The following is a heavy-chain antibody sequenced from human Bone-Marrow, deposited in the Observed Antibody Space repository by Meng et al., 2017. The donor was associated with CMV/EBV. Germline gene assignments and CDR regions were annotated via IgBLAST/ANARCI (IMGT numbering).Heavy chain of an antibody. V-gene: IGHV4-34*01. J-gene: IGHJ4*02. D-gene: IGHD2-2*02. CDR3: ARGSVVVPAAIIY. CDR1: GGSFSGYY. CDR2: INHSGST. Sequence: SETLSLTCAVYGGSFSGYYWSWIRQPPGKGLEWIGEINHSGSTNYNPSLKSRVTISVDTSKNQFSLKLSSVTAADTAVYYCARGSVVVPAAIIYWGQGTLVTVSS.